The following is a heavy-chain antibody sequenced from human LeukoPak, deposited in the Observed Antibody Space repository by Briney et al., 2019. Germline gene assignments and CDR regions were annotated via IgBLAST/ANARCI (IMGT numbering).Heavy chain of an antibody. CDR2: IYSGGST. V-gene: IGHV3-66*02. CDR1: GFTVSSNY. J-gene: IGHJ4*02. D-gene: IGHD4-11*01. CDR3: AKDIGYSNYYFDY. Sequence: GGSLRLSCAASGFTVSSNYMSWVRQAPGKGLEWVSVIYSGGSTYYADSVKGRFTISRDNSKNTLYLQMNSLRAEDTAVYYCAKDIGYSNYYFDYWGQGTLVTVSS.